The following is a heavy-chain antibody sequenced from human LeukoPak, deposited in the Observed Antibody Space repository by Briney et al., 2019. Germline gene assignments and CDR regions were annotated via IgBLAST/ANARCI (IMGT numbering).Heavy chain of an antibody. D-gene: IGHD2-21*02. V-gene: IGHV4-59*01. CDR1: GGSINNYY. CDR2: IYYTGRS. CDR3: ARLYCGSDCYAFDY. J-gene: IGHJ4*02. Sequence: SEXLSLTCTVSGGSINNYYWSWVRQPPGKGLEWIAYIYYTGRSNYRASLRSRGTISVDTSKNQFSLTLSSVTAADTAVYYCARLYCGSDCYAFDYWGQGALVTVSS.